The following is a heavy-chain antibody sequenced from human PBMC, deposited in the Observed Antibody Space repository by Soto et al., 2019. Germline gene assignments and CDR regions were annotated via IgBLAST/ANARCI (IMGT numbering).Heavy chain of an antibody. CDR2: IIPIFGTA. V-gene: IGHV1-69*06. CDR1: GGTFSSYA. J-gene: IGHJ6*02. Sequence: SVKVSCKASGGTFSSYAISWVRQAPGQGLEWMGGIIPIFGTANYAQKFQGRVTITADKSTSTAYMELSSLRSEDTAVYYCAXDRDTAMTTHYYYYGMDVWGQGTTVTVS. CDR3: AXDRDTAMTTHYYYYGMDV. D-gene: IGHD5-18*01.